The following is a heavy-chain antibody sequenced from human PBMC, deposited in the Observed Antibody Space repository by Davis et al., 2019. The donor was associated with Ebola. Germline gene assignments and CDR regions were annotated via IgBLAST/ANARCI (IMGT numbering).Heavy chain of an antibody. J-gene: IGHJ6*02. D-gene: IGHD2-8*02. CDR3: ARDQGYCTGGVCLGNYYYYYGMDV. CDR2: ISSSSSYI. CDR1: GFTFSSYS. V-gene: IGHV3-21*01. Sequence: GESLKISCAASGFTFSSYSMNWVRQAPGKGLEWVSSISSSSSYIYYADSVKGRFTISRDNAKNSLYLQMNSMRAEDTAGYYCARDQGYCTGGVCLGNYYYYYGMDVWGQGTTVTVSS.